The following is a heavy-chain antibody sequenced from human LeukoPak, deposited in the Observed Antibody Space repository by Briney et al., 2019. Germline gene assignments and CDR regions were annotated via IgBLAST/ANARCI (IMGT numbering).Heavy chain of an antibody. CDR2: IIPIFGTA. V-gene: IGHV1-69*05. D-gene: IGHD6-13*01. CDR3: ARGPFYKQQLGD. J-gene: IGHJ4*02. CDR1: GGTFSSYA. Sequence: ASVKVSCKASGGTFSSYAISWVRQAPGQGLEWMGGIIPIFGTANYAQKFQGRVTITTDESTSTAYMELSSLRSEDTAVYYCARGPFYKQQLGDWGQGTLVTVSS.